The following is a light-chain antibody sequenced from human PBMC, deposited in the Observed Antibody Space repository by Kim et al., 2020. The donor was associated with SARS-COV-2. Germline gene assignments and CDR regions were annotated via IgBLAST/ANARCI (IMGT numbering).Light chain of an antibody. CDR2: AVF. V-gene: IGKV3-20*01. Sequence: LSPGERGTHSCRASKSIDSNYLAWYQQKPGQAPRLLIYAVFTRATGSPDRFSGSGSGTDFTLIISRLEPEDFAIYYCQHYGGSLFTFGQGTKLEI. CDR3: QHYGGSLFT. J-gene: IGKJ2*01. CDR1: KSIDSNY.